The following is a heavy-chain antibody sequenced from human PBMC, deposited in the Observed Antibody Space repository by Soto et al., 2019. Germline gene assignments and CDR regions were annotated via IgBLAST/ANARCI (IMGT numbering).Heavy chain of an antibody. V-gene: IGHV3-30-3*01. Sequence: PGGSLRLSCAASGFTFSSYAMHWVRQAPGKGLEWVAVISYDGSNKYYADSVKGRFTIPRDNSKNTLYLQMNSLRAEDTAMYYCARERGVGYCTNGVCPPGYWGQGTLVTVSS. CDR3: ARERGVGYCTNGVCPPGY. J-gene: IGHJ4*02. CDR1: GFTFSSYA. D-gene: IGHD2-8*01. CDR2: ISYDGSNK.